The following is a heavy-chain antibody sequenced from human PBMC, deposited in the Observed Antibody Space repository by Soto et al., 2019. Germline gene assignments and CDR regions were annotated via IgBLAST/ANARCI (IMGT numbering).Heavy chain of an antibody. D-gene: IGHD5-12*01. CDR3: ARRDGSNSDY. J-gene: IGHJ4*02. V-gene: IGHV3-64*01. CDR1: GFTFSNYA. Sequence: HPGGSLRLSCAASGFTFSNYAMHWVRQAPGKGLEYVSAISSHGDSTYYANSVKGRFTISRDNSKNTLYLQMGSLRTKDMAVYYCARRDGSNSDYWGQGTLVTVSS. CDR2: ISSHGDST.